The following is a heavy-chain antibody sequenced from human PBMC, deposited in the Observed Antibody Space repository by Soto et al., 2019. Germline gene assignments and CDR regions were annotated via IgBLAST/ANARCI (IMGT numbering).Heavy chain of an antibody. D-gene: IGHD3-3*01. V-gene: IGHV3-23*01. CDR2: ISGSGGST. J-gene: IGHJ6*02. CDR1: GFTFSSYA. Sequence: PGGSLRLSCAASGFTFSSYAMSWVRQAPGKGLEWVSAISGSGGSTYYADSVRGRFTISRDNSKNTLYLQMNSLRAEDTAVYYCAKSHWSGTDGMDVWGQGTTVTVSS. CDR3: AKSHWSGTDGMDV.